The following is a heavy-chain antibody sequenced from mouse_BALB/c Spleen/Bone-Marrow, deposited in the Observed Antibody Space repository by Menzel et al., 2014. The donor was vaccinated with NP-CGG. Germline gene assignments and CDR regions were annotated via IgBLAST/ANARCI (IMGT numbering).Heavy chain of an antibody. V-gene: IGHV1-5*01. J-gene: IGHJ4*01. D-gene: IGHD2-4*01. Sequence: EVQLQQSGTVLARPGASVKMSCKASGYSFTSYWMHWVKQRPGQGLEWIGAIYPGNSDTSYNQKFKGKAKLTAVTSASTAYMELSSLTNEDSAVYYYTRGAYYDYSYYAMDYWGQGTSVTVSS. CDR2: IYPGNSDT. CDR3: TRGAYYDYSYYAMDY. CDR1: GYSFTSYW.